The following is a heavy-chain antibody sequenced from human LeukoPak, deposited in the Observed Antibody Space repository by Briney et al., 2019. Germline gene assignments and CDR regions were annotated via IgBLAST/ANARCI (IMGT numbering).Heavy chain of an antibody. J-gene: IGHJ4*02. CDR3: ARGYSSSRLYYFDY. Sequence: GASVKVSCKASGYTFTGYYMHWVRQAPGQGLEWMGWINPNSGGTNYAQKFQGRVTMTRDTSISTAYMELSRLRSDDTAVYYCARGYSSSRLYYFDYWGQGTLVTVSS. CDR2: INPNSGGT. D-gene: IGHD6-6*01. V-gene: IGHV1-2*02. CDR1: GYTFTGYY.